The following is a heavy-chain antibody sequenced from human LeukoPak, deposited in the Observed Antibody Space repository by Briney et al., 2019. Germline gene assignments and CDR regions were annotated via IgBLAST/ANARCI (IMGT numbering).Heavy chain of an antibody. CDR3: AKQKSYWYFDL. J-gene: IGHJ2*01. CDR2: ISYDGSNK. Sequence: GGSLRLSCAASGFTFSSYAMHWVRQAPGKGLEWVAVISYDGSNKYYADSVKGRFTISRDNSKNTLYLQMNSLRAEDTAVYYCAKQKSYWYFDLWGRGTLVTVSS. V-gene: IGHV3-30*04. CDR1: GFTFSSYA.